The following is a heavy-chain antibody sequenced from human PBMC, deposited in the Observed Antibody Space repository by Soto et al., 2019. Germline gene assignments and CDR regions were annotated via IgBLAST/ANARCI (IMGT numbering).Heavy chain of an antibody. D-gene: IGHD1-20*01. CDR3: AKVKGRITGTALETYYYYGMDV. CDR2: ISGSGGST. V-gene: IGHV3-23*01. CDR1: GFTFSSYA. Sequence: GGSLRLSCAASGFTFSSYAMSWVRQAPGKGLEWVSAISGSGGSTYYADSVKGRFTTSRDNSKNTLYLQMNSLRAEDTAVYYCAKVKGRITGTALETYYYYGMDVWGQGTTVTVS. J-gene: IGHJ6*02.